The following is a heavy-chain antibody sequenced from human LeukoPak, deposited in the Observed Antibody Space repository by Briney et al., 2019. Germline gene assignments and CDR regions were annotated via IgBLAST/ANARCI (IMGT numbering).Heavy chain of an antibody. CDR2: TSYDGSNK. CDR1: GFTFSSYA. CDR3: ARTRSSGWYERPYYGMDV. V-gene: IGHV3-30-3*01. J-gene: IGHJ6*02. D-gene: IGHD6-19*01. Sequence: HPGGSLILSCAASGFTFSSYAMHWVRQAPGKGLEWVAVTSYDGSNKYYADSVKGRFTISRDNSKNTLYLQMNSLRAEDTAVYYCARTRSSGWYERPYYGMDVWGQGTTVTVSS.